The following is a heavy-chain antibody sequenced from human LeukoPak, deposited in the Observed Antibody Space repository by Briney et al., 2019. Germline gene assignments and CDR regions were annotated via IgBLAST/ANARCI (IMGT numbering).Heavy chain of an antibody. Sequence: GGSLRLSCAASGFTFSSYSMNWVRQAPGRGLEWGSYISGSSSTIYYADSVKGRFTISRDNGKNTLYLQMNSLRAEDTAVYYCARGSTYYDSSGQVPFDYWGQGTLVTVSS. CDR3: ARGSTYYDSSGQVPFDY. CDR2: ISGSSSTI. J-gene: IGHJ4*02. CDR1: GFTFSSYS. V-gene: IGHV3-48*01. D-gene: IGHD3-22*01.